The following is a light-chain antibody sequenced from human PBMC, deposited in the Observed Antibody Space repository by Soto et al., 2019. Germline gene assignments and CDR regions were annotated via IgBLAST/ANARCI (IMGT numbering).Light chain of an antibody. V-gene: IGKV2-28*01. CDR3: MQGLQTPLT. Sequence: DIVMTQSPLSLPVAPGEPASISCRSSQSLLHSNGYHYLDWYLQKPGQSPQLLIYLGSNXXXXXXDRFSGSGSGTDXTLXXSRVEAEDVGVXYXMQGLQTPLTFGGGTKVEIK. J-gene: IGKJ4*01. CDR2: LGS. CDR1: QSLLHSNGYHY.